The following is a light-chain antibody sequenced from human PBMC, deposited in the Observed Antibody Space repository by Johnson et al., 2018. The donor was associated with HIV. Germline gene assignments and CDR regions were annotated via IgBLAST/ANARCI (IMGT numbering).Light chain of an antibody. CDR2: EDN. CDR1: VSNIESYF. V-gene: IGLV1-51*02. CDR3: GTWDSSLTSYV. J-gene: IGLJ1*01. Sequence: VLTQPPSVSAAPGQTVNISCSGHVSNIESYFVSWYQQLPGAAPTLLIYEDNKRPSGIPDRFSGYKSGATATMGITGLQTGDEADYYCGTWDSSLTSYVFGSGTKVTVL.